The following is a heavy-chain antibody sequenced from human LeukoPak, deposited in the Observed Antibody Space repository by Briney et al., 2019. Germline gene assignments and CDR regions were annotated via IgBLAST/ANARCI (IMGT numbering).Heavy chain of an antibody. J-gene: IGHJ4*02. Sequence: PGGSLRLSCAASGFTFSSYEMNWVRQAPGKGLEWVSYISSSGSTIYYADSVKGRFTISRDNAKNSLYLQMNSARAEDTAVYYCARDSGGFGELQPWEVNYWGQETLVTVSS. CDR3: ARDSGGFGELQPWEVNY. CDR2: ISSSGSTI. CDR1: GFTFSSYE. V-gene: IGHV3-48*03. D-gene: IGHD3-10*01.